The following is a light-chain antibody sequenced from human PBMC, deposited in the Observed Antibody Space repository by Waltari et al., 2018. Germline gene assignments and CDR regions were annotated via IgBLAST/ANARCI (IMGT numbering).Light chain of an antibody. CDR2: AAS. CDR1: HGMSIA. J-gene: IGKJ1*01. CDR3: QQLNSYPKT. V-gene: IGKV1-9*01. Sequence: DIQLTQSPSFLSASVGDRVTITCRASHGMSIALAWYQQKPVKAPKLLNYAASALQSGVPSRFSGSGSGTEFTLTISSLQPEDFATYYCQQLNSYPKTFGQGTKVEIK.